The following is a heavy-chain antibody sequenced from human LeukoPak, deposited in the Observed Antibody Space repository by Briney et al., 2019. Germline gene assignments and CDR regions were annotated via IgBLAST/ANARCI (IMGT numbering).Heavy chain of an antibody. V-gene: IGHV3-20*04. J-gene: IGHJ4*02. CDR2: INWNGGST. CDR3: ASNLGTVIVSPFDY. Sequence: GGSLRLSCAASGFTFDDYGMSWVRQAPGKGLEWVSSINWNGGSTGYVDSVKGRFTISRDNAKNSLYLQMNSLRAEDTALYYCASNLGTVIVSPFDYWGQGTLVTVSS. D-gene: IGHD3-22*01. CDR1: GFTFDDYG.